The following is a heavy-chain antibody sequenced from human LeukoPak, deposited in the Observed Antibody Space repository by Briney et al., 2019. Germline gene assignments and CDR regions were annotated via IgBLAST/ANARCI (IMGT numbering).Heavy chain of an antibody. V-gene: IGHV3-7*03. Sequence: GGSLRLSCAASGFTYSSYWVSWVRQAPGKGLEWVANIKQDGSEKYYVDSVKGRFTISRDNAKNSLYLQMNSLRAEDTAVYYCARDEDTHFDYWGQGTLVTVSS. CDR2: IKQDGSEK. J-gene: IGHJ4*02. CDR1: GFTYSSYW. CDR3: ARDEDTHFDY. D-gene: IGHD2-15*01.